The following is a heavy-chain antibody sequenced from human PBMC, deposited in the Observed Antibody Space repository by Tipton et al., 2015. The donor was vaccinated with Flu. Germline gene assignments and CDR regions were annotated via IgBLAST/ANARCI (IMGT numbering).Heavy chain of an antibody. Sequence: VQLVQSGGGLTQPGGSLRLSCAASGFSFSDHYMGWVRQAPGKGLEWVGRSRNKPNGYTTEHAASVKGRFTISRDDSKNSVYLQMDSLKTEDTAVYFCGRDNFDNNIHHPFESWGQGTLVTVSS. CDR3: GRDNFDNNIHHPFES. V-gene: IGHV3-72*01. CDR1: GFSFSDHY. J-gene: IGHJ4*02. CDR2: SRNKPNGYTT. D-gene: IGHD2/OR15-2a*01.